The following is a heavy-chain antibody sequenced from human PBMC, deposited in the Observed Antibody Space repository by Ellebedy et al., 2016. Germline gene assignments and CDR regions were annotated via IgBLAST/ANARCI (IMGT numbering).Heavy chain of an antibody. CDR2: ISGRAYGGTS. J-gene: IGHJ4*02. Sequence: GGSLRLSCQGSGFIFADYGMTWIRQAPGKGLEWLGFISGRAYGGTSEYAASVRDRFTISRDDSKSIAYLQMSRLRTDDTAVYYCIADAGGRFSYASEWGQGTLVTVSS. CDR1: GFIFADYG. D-gene: IGHD5-18*01. CDR3: IADAGGRFSYASE. V-gene: IGHV3-49*03.